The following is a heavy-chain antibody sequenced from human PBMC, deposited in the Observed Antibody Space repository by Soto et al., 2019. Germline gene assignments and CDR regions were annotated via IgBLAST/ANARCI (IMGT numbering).Heavy chain of an antibody. CDR3: ARLQAEGEYYYYWMYV. CDR1: GGTFSSYA. V-gene: IGHV1-69*01. Sequence: QVQLVQSGAEVKKPGSSVKVSCKASGGTFSSYAISWVRQAPGQGLEWMGGIIPIFGTANYAQKFQGRVTITADESTSTAYMELSGLRSEDTAVYYLARLQAEGEYYYYWMYVWGQGTTVTVSS. J-gene: IGHJ6*02. CDR2: IIPIFGTA. D-gene: IGHD3-16*01.